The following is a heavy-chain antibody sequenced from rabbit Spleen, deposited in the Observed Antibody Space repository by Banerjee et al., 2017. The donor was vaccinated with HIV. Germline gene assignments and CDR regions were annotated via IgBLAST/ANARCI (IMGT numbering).Heavy chain of an antibody. D-gene: IGHD1-1*01. CDR1: GFSFSDNYW. Sequence: EESGGDLVKPEGSLTLTCTVSGFSFSDNYWICWVRQAPGKGPEWIACIEGGRSLNTGYASWAKGRFTISKTSSTTVTLQMTSLTAADTATYFCARDLTDVIGWNFGWWGPGTLVTVS. V-gene: IGHV1S45*01. CDR3: ARDLTDVIGWNFGW. CDR2: IEGGRSLNT. J-gene: IGHJ4*01.